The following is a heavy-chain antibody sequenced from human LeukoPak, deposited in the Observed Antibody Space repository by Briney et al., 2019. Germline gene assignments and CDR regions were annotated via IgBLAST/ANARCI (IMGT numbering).Heavy chain of an antibody. CDR2: ISSSSSYI. J-gene: IGHJ4*02. CDR1: GFTFSSYS. D-gene: IGHD3-3*01. Sequence: AGGSLRLSCAASGFTFSSYSMTWVRQAPGKGLEWVSSISSSSSYIYYADSVKGRFTISRDNAKNSLYLQMNSLRAEDTAVYYCAREGFFGGPPVWGQGTLVTVSS. CDR3: AREGFFGGPPV. V-gene: IGHV3-21*01.